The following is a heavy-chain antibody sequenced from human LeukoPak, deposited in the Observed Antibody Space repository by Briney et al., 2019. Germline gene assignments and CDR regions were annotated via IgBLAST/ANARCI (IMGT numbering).Heavy chain of an antibody. Sequence: PGGSLRLSCAASGFTFSSYWMSWVRQAPGKGLEWVANIKQDGSEKYFVDSVKGRFSISRDNAKNSLYLQMNSLRAEDTAVYYCAREARVYCSSTSCSLLSLGWFDPWGQGTLVTVSS. V-gene: IGHV3-7*01. D-gene: IGHD2-2*01. CDR2: IKQDGSEK. CDR1: GFTFSSYW. J-gene: IGHJ5*02. CDR3: AREARVYCSSTSCSLLSLGWFDP.